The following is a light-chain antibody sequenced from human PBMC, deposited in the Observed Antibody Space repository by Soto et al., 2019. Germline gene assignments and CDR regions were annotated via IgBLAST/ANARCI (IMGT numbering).Light chain of an antibody. CDR1: SSDVGRYDL. Sequence: QSALTQPASVSGSPGQSITISCTGSSSDVGRYDLVSWYQQHPGKVPKLIIHEVTKRSSGLSNRFSGSKSGNTASLTIYGLQAEDEADYYCCSYAGSSTYVFGTGTKVTVL. J-gene: IGLJ1*01. CDR2: EVT. CDR3: CSYAGSSTYV. V-gene: IGLV2-23*02.